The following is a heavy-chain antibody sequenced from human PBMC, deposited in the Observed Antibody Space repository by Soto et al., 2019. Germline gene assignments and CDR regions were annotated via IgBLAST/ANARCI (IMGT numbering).Heavy chain of an antibody. D-gene: IGHD6-19*01. CDR3: ARDGVAAGNINFDY. V-gene: IGHV1-3*01. CDR2: ISGDSGNT. Sequence: GASVKVSCKASGYMFTKSAMHCVRQAPGQRLEWMGWISGDSGNTKYSPKLQDRVTITRDTSASTAYMELSSLRSEDTALYYCARDGVAAGNINFDYSGQGTLVTVSS. J-gene: IGHJ4*01. CDR1: GYMFTKSA.